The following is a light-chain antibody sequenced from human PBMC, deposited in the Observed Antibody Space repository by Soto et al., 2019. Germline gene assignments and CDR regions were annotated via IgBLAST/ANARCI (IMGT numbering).Light chain of an antibody. CDR3: SSYTCSSSLYV. CDR1: SSDVGGYNY. J-gene: IGLJ1*01. V-gene: IGLV2-14*01. Sequence: QSALTQPASVSGSPGQSITISCTGTSSDVGGYNYVSWYQQHPGKAPKLVIYDVSNRPSGVSNRFSGSKSGNTASLTISGLQSEDVVDYYGSSYTCSSSLYVFGTGTKVTVL. CDR2: DVS.